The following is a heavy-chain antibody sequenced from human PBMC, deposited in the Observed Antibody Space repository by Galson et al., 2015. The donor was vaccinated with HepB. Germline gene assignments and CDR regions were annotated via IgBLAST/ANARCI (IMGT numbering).Heavy chain of an antibody. CDR1: GFTFSNYA. V-gene: IGHV3-23*01. J-gene: IGHJ4*02. D-gene: IGHD6-13*01. CDR2: ISGSGGST. CDR3: ARGGYSSSYFSQAIDY. Sequence: SLRLSCAASGFTFSNYAMSWVRQAPGKGLEWVPAISGSGGSTHYADSVKGRFTISRDNSKSTLYVQLNSLRAEDTAVYYCARGGYSSSYFSQAIDYWGQGTLVTVSS.